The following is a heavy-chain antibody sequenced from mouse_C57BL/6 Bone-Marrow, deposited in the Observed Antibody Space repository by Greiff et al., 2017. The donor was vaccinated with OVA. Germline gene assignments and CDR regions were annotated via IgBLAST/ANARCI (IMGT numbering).Heavy chain of an antibody. CDR2: IYPGDGDT. Sequence: QVHVKQSGAELVKPGASVKISCKASGYAFSSYWMNWVKQRPGKGLEWIGQIYPGDGDTNYNGKFKGKATLTADKSSSTAYMQLSSLTSEDSAVYFCARDYYGSSLWFAYWGQGTLVTVSA. D-gene: IGHD1-1*01. CDR3: ARDYYGSSLWFAY. J-gene: IGHJ3*01. CDR1: GYAFSSYW. V-gene: IGHV1-80*01.